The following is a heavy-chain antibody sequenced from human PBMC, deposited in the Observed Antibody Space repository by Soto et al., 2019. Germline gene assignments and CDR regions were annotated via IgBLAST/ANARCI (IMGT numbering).Heavy chain of an antibody. D-gene: IGHD2-15*01. CDR3: ARGAVVVPNGLIAGMDV. V-gene: IGHV1-46*01. Sequence: ASVKVSCKPPGHSFSNFYVHWVRQAPGQGLEWMGIIDPSSGTTSYTQKFQERVTMTRDTSMSTVYMELSRLRSEDTAVYYCARGAVVVPNGLIAGMDVWGLGTTVTVSS. J-gene: IGHJ6*02. CDR2: IDPSSGTT. CDR1: GHSFSNFY.